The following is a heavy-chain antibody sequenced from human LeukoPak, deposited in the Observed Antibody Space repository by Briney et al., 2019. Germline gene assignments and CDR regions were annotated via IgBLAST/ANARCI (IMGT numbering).Heavy chain of an antibody. CDR3: ARKITYYYDSSGANFDY. Sequence: PSQTLSLTCTVSGGSISSGDYYWSWIRQPPGKGLEWIGYIYYSGSTYYSPSLKSRVTISVDTSKNQFSLKLSSVTAADTAVYYCARKITYYYDSSGANFDYWGQGTLVTVSS. J-gene: IGHJ4*02. V-gene: IGHV4-30-4*08. CDR1: GGSISSGDYY. CDR2: IYYSGST. D-gene: IGHD3-22*01.